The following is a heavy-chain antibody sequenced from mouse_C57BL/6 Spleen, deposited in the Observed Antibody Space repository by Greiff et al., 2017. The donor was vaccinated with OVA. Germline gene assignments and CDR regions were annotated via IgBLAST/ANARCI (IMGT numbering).Heavy chain of an antibody. V-gene: IGHV3-6*01. CDR1: GYSITSGYY. CDR2: ISYDGSN. J-gene: IGHJ3*01. D-gene: IGHD2-4*01. Sequence: DVHLVESGPGLVKPSQSLSLTCSVTGYSITSGYYWNWIRQFPGNKLEWMGYISYDGSNNYNPSLKNRISITRDTSKNQFFLKLNSVTTEDTATYYCAREGVYDYDGWFAYWGQGTLVTVSA. CDR3: AREGVYDYDGWFAY.